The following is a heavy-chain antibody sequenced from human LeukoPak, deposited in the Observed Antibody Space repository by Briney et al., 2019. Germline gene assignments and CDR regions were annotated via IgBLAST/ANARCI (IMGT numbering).Heavy chain of an antibody. CDR1: GFTVSSNY. Sequence: GGSLRLSCAASGFTVSSNYMSWVRQAPGKGLQYVSAISGDGDSTYYADFVKGRFTISRDNSNNTLYLQMGSLRVEDMAVYYCARRYCSSTSCSPFDYWGQGTLVTVSS. J-gene: IGHJ4*02. V-gene: IGHV3-64*02. D-gene: IGHD2-2*01. CDR3: ARRYCSSTSCSPFDY. CDR2: ISGDGDST.